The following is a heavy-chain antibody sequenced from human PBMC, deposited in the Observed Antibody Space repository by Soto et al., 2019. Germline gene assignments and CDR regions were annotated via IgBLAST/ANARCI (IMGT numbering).Heavy chain of an antibody. CDR2: ISNDGTNK. V-gene: IGHV3-30*18. J-gene: IGHJ4*02. D-gene: IGHD1-26*01. Sequence: QVQLVESGGGVVQPGMSLSLSCAASGFTFSNYGMHWVRQAPGKGLEWVTLISNDGTNKFYADSVKGRFTISRDNSKNTLYRQMTSLKTEDTAVYYCAKDGADTGTYNFDYWGQGTLVTVSS. CDR1: GFTFSNYG. CDR3: AKDGADTGTYNFDY.